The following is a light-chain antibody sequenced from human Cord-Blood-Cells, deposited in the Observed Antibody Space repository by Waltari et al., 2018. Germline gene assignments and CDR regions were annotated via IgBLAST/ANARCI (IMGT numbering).Light chain of an antibody. CDR1: SSNIGSTH. CDR3: AAWDDSLSGRV. Sequence: QSVLTQPPSASGTPGQRVTIPCSGSSSNIGSTHVYCSQQLPGTAPKLLIYRNNQRPSGVPDRFSGSKSGTSASLAISGLRSEDEADYYCAAWDDSLSGRVFGGGTKLTIL. V-gene: IGLV1-47*01. CDR2: RNN. J-gene: IGLJ3*02.